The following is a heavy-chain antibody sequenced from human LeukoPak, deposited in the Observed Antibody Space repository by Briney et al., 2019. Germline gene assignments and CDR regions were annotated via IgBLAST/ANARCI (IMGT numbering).Heavy chain of an antibody. V-gene: IGHV4-39*01. CDR2: IYYSGIA. CDR3: ARLRVTTGFDY. Sequence: SETLSLTCTVSDGSITRSSYYWGWIRQTPGEGLDWIGSIYYSGIAYYNPSLQGRVTMSVDTSKNQFSLKLNSVTVADTAAYYCARLRVTTGFDYWDQGIPVTVSS. CDR1: DGSITRSSYY. J-gene: IGHJ4*02. D-gene: IGHD2-21*02.